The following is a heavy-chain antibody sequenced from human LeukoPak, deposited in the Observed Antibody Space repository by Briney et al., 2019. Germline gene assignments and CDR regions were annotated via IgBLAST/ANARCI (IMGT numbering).Heavy chain of an antibody. V-gene: IGHV3-48*03. CDR1: GITFSSYE. J-gene: IGHJ4*02. Sequence: GGSLRLSCAASGITFSSYEMNWVRQAPGKGLEWVSYISSSGNTIYYADSVKGRFTISRDNAKNSLYLQMNSLRAEDTAVYYCARGYTMVRGVIGYWGQGTLVTVSS. D-gene: IGHD3-10*01. CDR2: ISSSGNTI. CDR3: ARGYTMVRGVIGY.